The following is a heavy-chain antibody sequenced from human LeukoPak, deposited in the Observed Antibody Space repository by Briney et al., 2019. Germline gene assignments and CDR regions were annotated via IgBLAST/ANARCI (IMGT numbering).Heavy chain of an antibody. CDR1: GFTYSDYG. CDR2: ILNDGTWE. J-gene: IGHJ5*01. CDR3: VKGGSISHNWFDS. V-gene: IGHV3-30*02. D-gene: IGHD3-16*01. Sequence: GGSLRLSCAASGFTYSDYGMHWVRQAPGRGLEWVAFILNDGTWEYYPDSVKGRLTISRDNSRNTLYLQMNSVRLEDTAIYYCVKGGSISHNWFDSWGQGTLVTVSA.